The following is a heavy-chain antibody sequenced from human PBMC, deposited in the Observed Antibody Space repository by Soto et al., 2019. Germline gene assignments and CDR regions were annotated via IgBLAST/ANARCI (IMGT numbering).Heavy chain of an antibody. Sequence: ASVKVSCKASGYTFTSYGISWVRQAPGQGLEWMGWISAYNGNTNYAQKLQGRVTMTTDTSTSTAYMELRSLRSDDTAVYYCARLNPPEGGVIISRVYWFDPWGQGTLVTVSS. CDR1: GYTFTSYG. J-gene: IGHJ5*02. CDR3: ARLNPPEGGVIISRVYWFDP. CDR2: ISAYNGNT. V-gene: IGHV1-18*01. D-gene: IGHD3-10*01.